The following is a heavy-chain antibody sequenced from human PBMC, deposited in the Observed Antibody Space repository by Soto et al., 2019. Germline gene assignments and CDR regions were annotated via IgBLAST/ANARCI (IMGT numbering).Heavy chain of an antibody. D-gene: IGHD3-22*01. Sequence: GGSLRLSCAASGFTFSSYSMNWARQAPGKGLEWVSSISSSSSYIYYADSVKGRFTISRDNAKNSLYLQMNSLRAEDTAVYYCARAPYYYDSSGGDYWGQGTLVTVSS. V-gene: IGHV3-21*01. CDR2: ISSSSSYI. CDR3: ARAPYYYDSSGGDY. CDR1: GFTFSSYS. J-gene: IGHJ4*02.